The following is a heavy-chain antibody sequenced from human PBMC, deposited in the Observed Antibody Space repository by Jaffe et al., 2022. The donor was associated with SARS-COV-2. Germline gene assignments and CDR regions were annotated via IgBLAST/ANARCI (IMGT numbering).Heavy chain of an antibody. CDR3: AGDCTGVNCNGGDWFDP. V-gene: IGHV3-48*03. Sequence: EVQLVESGGGLVQPGGSLRLSCAASGFTFSSLEMNWVRQAPGKGLEWVSYIDASGSTTHYGDSVKGRFTISRDNAKSSLYLEMSSLRAEDTAVYYCAGDCTGVNCNGGDWFDPWGQGTLVTVSS. J-gene: IGHJ5*02. CDR2: IDASGSTT. D-gene: IGHD2-8*02. CDR1: GFTFSSLE.